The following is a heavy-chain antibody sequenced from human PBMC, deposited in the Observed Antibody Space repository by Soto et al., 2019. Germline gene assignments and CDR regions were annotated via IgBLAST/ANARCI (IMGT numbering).Heavy chain of an antibody. CDR1: GYTFTSYA. Sequence: GASVKVSCKASGYTFTSYAMHWVRQAPGQRLEWMGWINAGNGNTKYSQKFQGRVTITRDTSASTAYVELSSLRSEDTAVYYCARDRTPGITIFRVVPAYWGQGTLVTVSS. V-gene: IGHV1-3*01. CDR3: ARDRTPGITIFRVVPAY. CDR2: INAGNGNT. J-gene: IGHJ4*02. D-gene: IGHD3-3*01.